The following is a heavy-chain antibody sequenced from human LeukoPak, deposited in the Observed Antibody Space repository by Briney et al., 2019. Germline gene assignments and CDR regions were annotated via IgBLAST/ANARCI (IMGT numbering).Heavy chain of an antibody. CDR3: VKYSSSWYESGYFQH. CDR2: IYPGDSDT. D-gene: IGHD6-13*01. CDR1: GYSFTSYW. V-gene: IGHV5-51*01. Sequence: GESLKISCKGSGYSFTSYWIGWVRQMPGKGLEWMGIIYPGDSDTRYSLSFQGQVTISADKSISTAYLQWSSLKASDTAMYYCVKYSSSWYESGYFQHWGQGTLVTVSS. J-gene: IGHJ1*01.